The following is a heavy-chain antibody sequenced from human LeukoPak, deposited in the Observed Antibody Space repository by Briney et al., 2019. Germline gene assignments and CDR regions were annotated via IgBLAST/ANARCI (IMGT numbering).Heavy chain of an antibody. CDR1: GFTFSSYW. CDR3: ARDLPTSEVGATGSFDY. V-gene: IGHV3-21*01. CDR2: ISSSSSYI. J-gene: IGHJ4*02. Sequence: NPGGSLRLSCAASGFTFSSYWMSWVRQAPGKGLEWVSSISSSSSYIYYADSVKGRFTISRDNAKNSLYLQMNSLRAEDTAVYYCARDLPTSEVGATGSFDYWAREPWSPSPQ. D-gene: IGHD1-26*01.